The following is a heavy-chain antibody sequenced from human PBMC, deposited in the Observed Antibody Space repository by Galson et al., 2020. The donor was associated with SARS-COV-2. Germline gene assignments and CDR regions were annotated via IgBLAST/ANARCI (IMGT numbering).Heavy chain of an antibody. J-gene: IGHJ4*02. V-gene: IGHV3-23*01. CDR2: LSGRGGGT. Sequence: GGSLRLSCAASGFTFRTYAMSWVRQAPGQGLEWDSGLSGRGGGTYYADSATGRFTISRDNSKNTLYLQMSSLRAEDTAVYYCARDSWDMVRGLPSRDYFDYWGQGTLVTVSS. CDR1: GFTFRTYA. CDR3: ARDSWDMVRGLPSRDYFDY. D-gene: IGHD3-10*01.